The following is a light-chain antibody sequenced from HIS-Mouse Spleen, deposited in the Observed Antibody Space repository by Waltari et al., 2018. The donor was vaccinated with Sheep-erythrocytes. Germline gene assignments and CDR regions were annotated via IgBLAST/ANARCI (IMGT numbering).Light chain of an antibody. CDR1: KLGDKY. CDR3: QAWDSSLYV. Sequence: SYELTQPPSVSVSPGQTASITCSGDKLGDKYACWYQQKPGQSPVLVIYQDNKRPSGIPERFSGSNSGNTATLTISGTQAMDEADYYCQAWDSSLYVFGTGTNVTVL. V-gene: IGLV3-1*01. CDR2: QDN. J-gene: IGLJ1*01.